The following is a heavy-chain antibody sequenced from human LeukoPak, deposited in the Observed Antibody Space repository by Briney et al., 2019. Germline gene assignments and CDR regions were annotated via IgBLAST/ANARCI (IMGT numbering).Heavy chain of an antibody. Sequence: PSETLSLTCTVSGGSISSYYWSWIRQPPGKGLEWIGYIYYSGSTNYNPSLKSRVTISVDTSKNQFSLKLSSVTAADTAVYYCASSRKHYYYYMDVWGKGTTVTVSS. J-gene: IGHJ6*03. V-gene: IGHV4-59*12. CDR3: ASSRKHYYYYMDV. CDR2: IYYSGST. CDR1: GGSISSYY.